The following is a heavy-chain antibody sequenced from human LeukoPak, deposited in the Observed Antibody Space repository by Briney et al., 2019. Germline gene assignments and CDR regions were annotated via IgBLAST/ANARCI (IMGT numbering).Heavy chain of an antibody. CDR2: IYYSGST. Sequence: SETLSLTCTVSGGSISSSSYYWGWIRQPPGKGLEWIGSIYYSGSTYYNPSLKSRVTISVDTSKNQFSLKLSSVTAADTAVYYCARLMVGATYFDYWGQGPLVTVSS. D-gene: IGHD1-26*01. V-gene: IGHV4-39*01. CDR3: ARLMVGATYFDY. CDR1: GGSISSSSYY. J-gene: IGHJ4*02.